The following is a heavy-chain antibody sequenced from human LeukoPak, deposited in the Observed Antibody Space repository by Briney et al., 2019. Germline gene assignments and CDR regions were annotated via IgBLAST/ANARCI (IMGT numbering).Heavy chain of an antibody. J-gene: IGHJ6*02. Sequence: PSETLSLTCTVSGGSISSGDYYWSWIRQPPGKGLEWIGYIYNRGSTNYNPSLKSRVTISVATSKNQFSLKLSSVTAADTAVYYCAGMSSGYNSYGMGVWGQGTTVTVSS. CDR3: AGMSSGYNSYGMGV. V-gene: IGHV4-30-4*01. CDR1: GGSISSGDYY. D-gene: IGHD3-22*01. CDR2: IYNRGST.